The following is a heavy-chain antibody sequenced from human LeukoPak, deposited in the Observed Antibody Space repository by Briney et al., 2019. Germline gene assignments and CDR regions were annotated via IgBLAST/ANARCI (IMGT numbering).Heavy chain of an antibody. V-gene: IGHV5-10-1*01. J-gene: IGHJ4*02. Sequence: GESLKISCKGSGYSFTSYWISWVRQMPGKGLEWMGRIDPSDSCTNYSPSFQGHVTISADKSISTAYLQWSSLKASDTAMYYCARWTSYYDFWSGYFDYWGQGTLVTVSS. D-gene: IGHD3-3*01. CDR2: IDPSDSCT. CDR3: ARWTSYYDFWSGYFDY. CDR1: GYSFTSYW.